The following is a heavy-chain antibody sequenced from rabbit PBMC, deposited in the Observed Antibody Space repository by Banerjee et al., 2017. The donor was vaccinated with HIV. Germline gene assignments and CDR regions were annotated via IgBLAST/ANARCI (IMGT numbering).Heavy chain of an antibody. CDR2: IWTGDTNP. V-gene: IGHV1S40*01. J-gene: IGHJ4*01. D-gene: IGHD4-1*01. CDR1: GFDLSSGYD. CDR3: ARDLAGVTGWNFNL. Sequence: QSLEESGGGLVKPGASLTLTCKASGFDLSSGYDMCWVRQAPGKGLEWIACIWTGDTNPAYASWAKGRFTLSKASSTTVTLQMTSLTAADTATYFCARDLAGVTGWNFNLWGQGTLVTVS.